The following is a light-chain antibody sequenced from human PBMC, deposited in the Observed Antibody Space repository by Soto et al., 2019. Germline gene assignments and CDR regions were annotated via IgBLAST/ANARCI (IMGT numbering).Light chain of an antibody. J-gene: IGLJ2*01. CDR2: DVS. CDR1: SSDVGGYNY. V-gene: IGLV2-11*01. CDR3: CSNAGSYEV. Sequence: QSVLTQPRSVSGSPGQSVTISCTGTSSDVGGYNYVSWYQQHPGKAPKGMIYDVSERPSGVPDRFSGSKSGNTASLTISGRQAEDEDDYYCCSNAGSYEVFGGGTKVTVL.